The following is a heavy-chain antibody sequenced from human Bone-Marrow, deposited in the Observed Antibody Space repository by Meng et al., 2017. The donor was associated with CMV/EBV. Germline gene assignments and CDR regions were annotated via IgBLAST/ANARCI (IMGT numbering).Heavy chain of an antibody. V-gene: IGHV3-23*01. Sequence: AYGLSFSSYAMNWVRQAAGKGLEWVSAINGRGSTSYYADSVKGRFTISRDNSKNSLFLQLNSLRAEDTAVYYCARGNSYYDFSLEYWGQGTLVTVSS. CDR3: ARGNSYYDFSLEY. CDR2: INGRGSTS. J-gene: IGHJ4*02. CDR1: GLSFSSYA. D-gene: IGHD3-3*01.